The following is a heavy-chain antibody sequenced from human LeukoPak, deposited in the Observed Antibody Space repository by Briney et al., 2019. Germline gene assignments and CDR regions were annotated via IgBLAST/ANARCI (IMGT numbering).Heavy chain of an antibody. CDR1: GFTFSNYA. J-gene: IGHJ4*02. V-gene: IGHV3-23*01. D-gene: IGHD3-9*01. CDR3: ARDYPGDWLPWADYFDN. Sequence: AESRRLAWGAAGFTFSNYAISCVRQAPGNGLEWVSSISGGGDNTEYADSVKGRCTISRDTSKNTVYLQIQRLRAEDTAIYSCARDYPGDWLPWADYFDNWGQGTLVTVSP. CDR2: ISGGGDNT.